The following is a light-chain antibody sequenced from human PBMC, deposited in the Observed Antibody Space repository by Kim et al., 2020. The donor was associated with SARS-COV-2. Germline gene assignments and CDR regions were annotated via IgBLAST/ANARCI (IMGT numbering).Light chain of an antibody. CDR2: DAS. J-gene: IGKJ2*01. V-gene: IGKV3-11*01. CDR3: QERKKRARNT. Sequence: EIVLTQSPATLSLSPGERATLSCGASQSVSKYLTWYQQKPGQAPRLLIYDASNRATGIPARFSGSGSGTDFTLTISSLEPEDFAVYYCQERKKRARNTCGQGNKLEL. CDR1: QSVSKY.